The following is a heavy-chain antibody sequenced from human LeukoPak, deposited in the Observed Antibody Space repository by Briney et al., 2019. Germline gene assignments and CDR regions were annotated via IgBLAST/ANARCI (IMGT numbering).Heavy chain of an antibody. CDR3: ARGPRRYCSGGSCWGYDY. CDR1: GGSISSYY. V-gene: IGHV4-59*12. J-gene: IGHJ4*02. D-gene: IGHD2-15*01. Sequence: PSETLSLTCTVSGGSISSYYWSWIRQPPGKGLEWIGYIYYSGSTNYNPSLKSRVTISVDTSKNQFSLKLSSVTAADTAVYYCARGPRRYCSGGSCWGYDYWGQGTLVTVSS. CDR2: IYYSGST.